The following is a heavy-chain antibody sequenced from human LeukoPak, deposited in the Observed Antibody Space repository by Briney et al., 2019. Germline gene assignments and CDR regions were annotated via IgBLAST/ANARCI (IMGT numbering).Heavy chain of an antibody. Sequence: GGSLRLSCTASGFTFSDYYMTWIRQAPGKGLEWVSYISSRGDTIYYADSVKGRFTISRDNAKNSLYLQMNSLRAGDTAAYYCARDKYNSGACGDFDHWGQGTLVTVSS. CDR3: ARDKYNSGACGDFDH. V-gene: IGHV3-11*04. J-gene: IGHJ4*02. CDR2: ISSRGDTI. D-gene: IGHD6-19*01. CDR1: GFTFSDYY.